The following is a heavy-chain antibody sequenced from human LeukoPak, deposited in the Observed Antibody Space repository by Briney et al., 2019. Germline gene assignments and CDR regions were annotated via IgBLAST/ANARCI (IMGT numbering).Heavy chain of an antibody. D-gene: IGHD6-19*01. Sequence: SETLSLTCAVSGYSISSGYYWGWIRQPPGKGLEWIGSIYHSGSTCYNPSLKSRVTISVDTSKNQFSLKLSSVTAADTAVYYCAASTAGPFDYWGQGTLVTVSS. V-gene: IGHV4-38-2*01. J-gene: IGHJ4*02. CDR2: IYHSGST. CDR3: AASTAGPFDY. CDR1: GYSISSGYY.